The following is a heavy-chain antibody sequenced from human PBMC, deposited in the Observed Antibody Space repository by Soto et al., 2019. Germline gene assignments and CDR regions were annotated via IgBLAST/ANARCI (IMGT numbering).Heavy chain of an antibody. V-gene: IGHV3-21*01. CDR3: TRDASRDSSARGWFDP. CDR1: GFTFRSFA. D-gene: IGHD6-13*01. J-gene: IGHJ5*02. CDR2: ISSNSAYI. Sequence: PVGSLRLSCAASGFTFRSFAMNWARQPPGKGLEWVSTISSNSAYIYYTDALRGRFTISRDNAKNSLHLQMNSLRAEDTAVYYCTRDASRDSSARGWFDPWGPGTLVTVSS.